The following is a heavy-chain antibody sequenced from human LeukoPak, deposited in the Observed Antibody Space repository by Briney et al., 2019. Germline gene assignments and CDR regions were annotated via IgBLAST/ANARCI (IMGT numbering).Heavy chain of an antibody. D-gene: IGHD2-8*01. V-gene: IGHV3-23*01. CDR3: VKSPSESCANGGCYFDS. Sequence: GGSRSLSCAASGFTFRTYAMAWVRLAPWKGREWVSSVSDSGGDAYYADSVKGRLTISRDNAKNTLFLQMNSLRAEDTASYYCVKSPSESCANGGCYFDSWGQGALVTVSS. CDR2: VSDSGGDA. J-gene: IGHJ4*02. CDR1: GFTFRTYA.